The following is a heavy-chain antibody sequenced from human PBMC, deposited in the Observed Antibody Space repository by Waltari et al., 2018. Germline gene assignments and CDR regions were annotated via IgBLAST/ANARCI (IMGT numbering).Heavy chain of an antibody. Sequence: QVQLVQSGAEVKKPGSSVKVSCKASGGTFSSYAISWVRQAPGQGLEWMGRIIPIFGTANYAQKFQGRVTITADKSTSTAYMELSSLRSEDTAVYCCARDLLHYYDSSGYYSHYWGQGTLVTVSS. D-gene: IGHD3-22*01. V-gene: IGHV1-69*13. CDR3: ARDLLHYYDSSGYYSHY. CDR1: GGTFSSYA. J-gene: IGHJ4*02. CDR2: IIPIFGTA.